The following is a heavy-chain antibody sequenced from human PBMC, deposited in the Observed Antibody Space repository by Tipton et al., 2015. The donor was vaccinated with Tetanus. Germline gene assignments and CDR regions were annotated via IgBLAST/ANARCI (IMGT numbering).Heavy chain of an antibody. V-gene: IGHV3-23*01. CDR2: IYGDDTT. CDR1: GFNYTSYA. J-gene: IGHJ3*02. CDR3: ARPYGSGSDDAFDI. D-gene: IGHD3-10*01. Sequence: SLRLSCAASGFNYTSYAMTWVRQAPGKGLEWVSLIYGDDTTKYPDSVRGRFAISRDNAKNSLYLQMNSLRAEDTAVYYCARPYGSGSDDAFDIWGQGTMVTVPS.